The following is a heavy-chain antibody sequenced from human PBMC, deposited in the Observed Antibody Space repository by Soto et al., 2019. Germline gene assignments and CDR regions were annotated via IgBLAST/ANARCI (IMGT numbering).Heavy chain of an antibody. CDR3: ARDQGTVTTLNGMDV. V-gene: IGHV4-59*01. CDR2: IYYSGST. CDR1: GGSISSYY. Sequence: SETLSLTCTVSGGSISSYYWSWIRQPPGKGLEWIGYIYYSGSTNYNPSLKSRVTISVDTSKNQFSLKLSSVTAADTAVYYCARDQGTVTTLNGMDVWGQGTTVTVSS. D-gene: IGHD4-17*01. J-gene: IGHJ6*02.